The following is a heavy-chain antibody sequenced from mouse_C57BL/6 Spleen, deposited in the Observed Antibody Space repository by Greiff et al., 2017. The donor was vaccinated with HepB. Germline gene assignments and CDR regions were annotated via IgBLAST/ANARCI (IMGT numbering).Heavy chain of an antibody. Sequence: DVQLVESGGGLVKPGGSLKLSCAASGFTFSSYAMSWVRQTPEKRLEWVATISDGGSYTYYPENLKGRFTISRDNAKNNLYLQMSQLKSEDTAMYYCAREGNDYDGVFAYWGQGTLVTVSA. CDR1: GFTFSSYA. D-gene: IGHD2-4*01. V-gene: IGHV5-4*01. CDR2: ISDGGSYT. J-gene: IGHJ3*01. CDR3: AREGNDYDGVFAY.